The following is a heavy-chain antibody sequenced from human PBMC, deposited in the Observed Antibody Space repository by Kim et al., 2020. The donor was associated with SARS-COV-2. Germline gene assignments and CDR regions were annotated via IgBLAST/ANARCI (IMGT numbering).Heavy chain of an antibody. CDR1: GGSISSGGYY. Sequence: SETLSLTCTVSGGSISSGGYYWSWIRQHPGKGLEWIGYIYYSGSTYYNPSLKSRVTISVDTSKNQFSLKLSSVTAADTAVYYCARAGGGWNYFGFDYWGQGTLVTVSS. CDR2: IYYSGST. J-gene: IGHJ4*02. D-gene: IGHD1-7*01. V-gene: IGHV4-31*03. CDR3: ARAGGGWNYFGFDY.